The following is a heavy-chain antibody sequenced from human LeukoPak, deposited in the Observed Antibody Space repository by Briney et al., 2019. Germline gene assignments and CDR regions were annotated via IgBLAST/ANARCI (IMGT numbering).Heavy chain of an antibody. V-gene: IGHV3-23*01. Sequence: GGSLRLSCAVSGFTFSSEAMGWVRQLRGGGLEWVSTISPAGGTTYYAESMKGRFTISRDNPKSTLYLEMNSLRVEDTAVFYCAKSLFTSATGTGRAFRIWGQGTRVTVSS. CDR3: AKSLFTSATGTGRAFRI. CDR1: GFTFSSEA. CDR2: ISPAGGTT. D-gene: IGHD1-1*01. J-gene: IGHJ3*02.